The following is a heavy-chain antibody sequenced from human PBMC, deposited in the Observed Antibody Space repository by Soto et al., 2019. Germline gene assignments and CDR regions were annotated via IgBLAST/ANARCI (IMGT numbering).Heavy chain of an antibody. CDR2: IYHSGST. V-gene: IGHV4-4*02. J-gene: IGHJ4*02. CDR3: ARASGGDIVLVPAVITMVRGSYYFDY. Sequence: SETLSLTCAVSGGSISSSNWWSWVRQPPGKGLEWIGEIYHSGSTNYNPSLKSRVTISVDKSKNQFSLKLSSVTAADTAVYYCARASGGDIVLVPAVITMVRGSYYFDYWGQGTLVTVSS. CDR1: GGSISSSNW. D-gene: IGHD2-2*01.